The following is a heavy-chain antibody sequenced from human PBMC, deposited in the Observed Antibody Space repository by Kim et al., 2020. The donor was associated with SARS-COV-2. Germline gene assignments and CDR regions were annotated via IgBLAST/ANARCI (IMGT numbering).Heavy chain of an antibody. CDR1: GFTFSSYA. CDR2: ISGSGGST. J-gene: IGHJ4*02. CDR3: AGGSGSYYIFEY. D-gene: IGHD3-10*01. V-gene: IGHV3-23*01. Sequence: GGSLRLSCAASGFTFSSYAMSWVRQAPGKGLEWVSAISGSGGSTYYADSVKGRFTISRDNSKNTLYLQMNSLRAEDTAVYYCAGGSGSYYIFEYWGQGTLVTVSS.